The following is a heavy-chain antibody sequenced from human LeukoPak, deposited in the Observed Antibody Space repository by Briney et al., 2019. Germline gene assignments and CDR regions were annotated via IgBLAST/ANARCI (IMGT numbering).Heavy chain of an antibody. V-gene: IGHV3-21*01. Sequence: PGGSLRLSCAASGFSFSSHGMSWVRQAPGKGLEWVSSITSSSIYKYYADSMKGRFTISRDNAKNSLYLQMDSLRAEDTAVYYCARDGGSDFWSGYYFGGFDYWGQGTLVTVSS. J-gene: IGHJ4*02. D-gene: IGHD3-3*01. CDR1: GFSFSSHG. CDR2: ITSSSIYK. CDR3: ARDGGSDFWSGYYFGGFDY.